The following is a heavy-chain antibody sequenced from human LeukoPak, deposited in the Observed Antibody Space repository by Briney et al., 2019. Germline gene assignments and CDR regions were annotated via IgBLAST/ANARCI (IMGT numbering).Heavy chain of an antibody. V-gene: IGHV3-30*02. D-gene: IGHD7-27*01. J-gene: IGHJ4*02. CDR2: IGNDGRDQ. CDR3: ARDLMWGFDY. CDR1: GFTFSGHA. Sequence: PGGSLRLSCAASGFTFSGHAMHWVRQTPGVGLEWVAIIGNDGRDQHYSDSVKGRFTISRGNSKNTLFLQLNSLRPEDTALYLCARDLMWGFDYWGQGTLVTVSS.